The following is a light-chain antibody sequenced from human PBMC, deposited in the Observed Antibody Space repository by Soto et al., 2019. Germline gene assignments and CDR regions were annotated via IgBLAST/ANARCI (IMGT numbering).Light chain of an antibody. CDR3: MQALQTPAA. J-gene: IGKJ1*01. Sequence: DIVMTQSPLSLPVTPGEPASISCRSSQSLLHSNGYNYLDWYLQKPGQSPQLLIYLGSNRASGVPDRFSGRVSGSDFTLKISRVEAEDVGVYYCMQALQTPAAFGQGTKVEIK. CDR2: LGS. V-gene: IGKV2-28*01. CDR1: QSLLHSNGYNY.